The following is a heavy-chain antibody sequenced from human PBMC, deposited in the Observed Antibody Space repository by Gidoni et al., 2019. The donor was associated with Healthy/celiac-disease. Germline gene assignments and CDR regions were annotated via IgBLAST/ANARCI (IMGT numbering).Heavy chain of an antibody. Sequence: QVQLQESGPGLVKPSETLSLTCTVSGGSISSYYWSWIRQPPGKGLEWIGYIYYSGSTNYNPSLKSRVTISVDTSKNQFSLKLSSVTAADTAVYYCARGMVRVYFDYWGQGTLVTVSS. J-gene: IGHJ4*02. CDR3: ARGMVRVYFDY. D-gene: IGHD3-10*01. CDR1: GGSISSYY. CDR2: IYYSGST. V-gene: IGHV4-59*01.